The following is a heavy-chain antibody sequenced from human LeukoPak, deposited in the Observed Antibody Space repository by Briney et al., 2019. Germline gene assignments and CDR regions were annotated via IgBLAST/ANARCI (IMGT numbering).Heavy chain of an antibody. V-gene: IGHV4-4*07. CDR3: ARELITKADAFDI. D-gene: IGHD1-20*01. CDR2: FYARGNT. CDR1: GGSISNYY. Sequence: KASETLSLTCNVPGGSISNYYWNWIRQPAGKGLEGIGCFYARGNTNYNPSLKSRVTMSVDTSKNQLSLKLTSVTAADTAVYYCARELITKADAFDIWGQGTMVTVSS. J-gene: IGHJ3*02.